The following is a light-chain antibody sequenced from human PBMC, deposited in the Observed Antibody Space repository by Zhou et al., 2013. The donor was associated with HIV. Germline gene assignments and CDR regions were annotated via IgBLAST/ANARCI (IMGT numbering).Light chain of an antibody. CDR1: QDISNY. V-gene: IGKV1-33*01. CDR2: DAS. Sequence: DIQMTQAPPSLSASVGDRVIITCQASQDISNYLNWYLQKPGKPPKLLIYDASNLETGVPSRFSGSGSGTEFTLTINSLQPDDYATYYCQHQTTFGQGTKVDVK. J-gene: IGKJ1*01. CDR3: QHQTT.